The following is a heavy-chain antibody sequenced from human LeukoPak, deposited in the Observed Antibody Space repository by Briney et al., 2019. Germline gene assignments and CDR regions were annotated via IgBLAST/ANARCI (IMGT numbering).Heavy chain of an antibody. J-gene: IGHJ3*02. D-gene: IGHD6-19*01. Sequence: SETLFLTCTVSGGSISSYYWSWIRQPPGKGLEWIGYIYYSGSTNYNPSLKSRVTISVDTSKNQFSLKLSSVTAADTAVYYCARLGIAVASRRANAFDIWGQGTMVTVSS. V-gene: IGHV4-59*08. CDR1: GGSISSYY. CDR3: ARLGIAVASRRANAFDI. CDR2: IYYSGST.